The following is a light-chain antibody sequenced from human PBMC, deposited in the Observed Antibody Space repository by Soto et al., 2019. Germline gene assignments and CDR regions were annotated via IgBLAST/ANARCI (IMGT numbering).Light chain of an antibody. J-gene: IGKJ3*01. Sequence: DIQMTQSPSSLSASVGDRVTISCRTSQSITRYVNWYQVKPGKTPELLIYGASSLQSGVPSRFSGSGSGKDFTITISSLQPDDFATYYCQQSYSSPFTFGPGTKGDV. CDR2: GAS. V-gene: IGKV1-39*01. CDR3: QQSYSSPFT. CDR1: QSITRY.